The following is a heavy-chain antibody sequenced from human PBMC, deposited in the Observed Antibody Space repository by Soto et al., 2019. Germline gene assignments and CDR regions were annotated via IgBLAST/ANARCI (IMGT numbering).Heavy chain of an antibody. D-gene: IGHD6-6*01. CDR3: AKVVEDSSSSVFDYYYGMDV. Sequence: QVQLVESGGGVVQPGRSLRLSCAASGFTFSSYGMHWVRQAPGKGLEWVAVISYDGSNKYYADSVKGRFTISRDNSKNTLYLQMNSLRAEDTGVYYCAKVVEDSSSSVFDYYYGMDVWGQGTTVTVSS. CDR2: ISYDGSNK. CDR1: GFTFSSYG. J-gene: IGHJ6*02. V-gene: IGHV3-30*18.